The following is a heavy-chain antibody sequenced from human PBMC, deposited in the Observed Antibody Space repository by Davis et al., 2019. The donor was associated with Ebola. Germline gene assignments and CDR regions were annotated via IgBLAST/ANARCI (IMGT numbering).Heavy chain of an antibody. D-gene: IGHD1-26*01. CDR3: ARRYSGRYSYHYGMDV. CDR2: INHSGST. CDR1: GGSFSDYY. V-gene: IGHV4-34*01. Sequence: MPAETLSLTCAGYGGSFSDYYWTWIRQPPGKGLEWIGEINHSGSTKYSPSLNSRVTILVDTSKNQFSLKLTSVTAADTAIYYCARRYSGRYSYHYGMDVWGKGTTVTVSS. J-gene: IGHJ6*04.